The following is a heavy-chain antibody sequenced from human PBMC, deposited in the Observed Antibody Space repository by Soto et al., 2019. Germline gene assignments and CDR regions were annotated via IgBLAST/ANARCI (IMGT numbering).Heavy chain of an antibody. CDR2: IWYDGSNK. V-gene: IGHV3-33*01. CDR1: GFTFSSYG. Sequence: PGGFLRLSCAASGFTFSSYGMHWVRQAPGKGLEWVAVIWYDGSNKYYADSVKGRFTISRDNSKNTLYLQMNSLRAEDTAVYYCARHFLIAAAGRLNAFDIWGQGTMVTVSS. CDR3: ARHFLIAAAGRLNAFDI. J-gene: IGHJ3*02. D-gene: IGHD6-13*01.